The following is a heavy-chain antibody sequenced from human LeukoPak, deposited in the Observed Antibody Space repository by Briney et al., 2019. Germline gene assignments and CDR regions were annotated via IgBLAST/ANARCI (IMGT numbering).Heavy chain of an antibody. V-gene: IGHV3-48*01. CDR1: GFTFSSYS. Sequence: GGSLRLSCAASGFTFSSYSMNWVRQAPGKGLEWVSYISSSSSTMYYADSVKGRFTISRDNAKNSLYLQMNSLRAEDTAVYYCARDAYAATDDYWGQGTLVTVSS. D-gene: IGHD2-15*01. J-gene: IGHJ4*02. CDR2: ISSSSSTM. CDR3: ARDAYAATDDY.